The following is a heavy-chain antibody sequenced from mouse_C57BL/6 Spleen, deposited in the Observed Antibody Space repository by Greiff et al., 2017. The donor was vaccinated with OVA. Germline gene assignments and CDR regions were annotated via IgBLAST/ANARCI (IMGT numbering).Heavy chain of an antibody. CDR1: GYTFTDYE. V-gene: IGHV1-15*01. CDR3: LNGGGYFDV. Sequence: VKLMESGAELVRPGASVTLSCKASGYTFTDYEMHWVKQTPVHGLEWIGAIDPETGGTAYNQKFKGKAILTADKSSSTAYMELRSLTSEDSAVYYCLNGGGYFDVWGTGTPVTVSS. CDR2: IDPETGGT. J-gene: IGHJ1*03.